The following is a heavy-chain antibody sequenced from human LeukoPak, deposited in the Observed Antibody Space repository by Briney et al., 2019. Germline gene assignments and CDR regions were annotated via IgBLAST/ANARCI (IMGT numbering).Heavy chain of an antibody. V-gene: IGHV4-34*01. D-gene: IGHD1-26*01. CDR2: INHSGSA. CDR3: REERRRTSGSYGMYDYYGMDV. Sequence: TSETLSLTCAVYGESFSGYYWSWIRQPPGKGLEWIGEINHSGSANYNPSLKSRVTMSIDTSKNHFSLKLISVTAADTAVYYCREERRRTSGSYGMYDYYGMDVWGQGTTVTVSS. CDR1: GESFSGYY. J-gene: IGHJ6*02.